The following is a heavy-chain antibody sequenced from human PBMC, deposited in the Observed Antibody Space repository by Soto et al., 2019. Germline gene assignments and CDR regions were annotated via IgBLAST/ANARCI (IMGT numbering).Heavy chain of an antibody. CDR2: ILYDGSNK. J-gene: IGHJ4*02. CDR1: GFTFSSYG. D-gene: IGHD6-19*01. CDR3: AKDMAAVAGPIDY. Sequence: QVQLVESGGGVVQPGRSLRLSCAASGFTFSSYGMHWVRQAPGKGLEWVAVILYDGSNKYYADSVKGRFTISRDNSKNTLYLQMNSLRAEDTAVYYCAKDMAAVAGPIDYWGQGTLVTVSS. V-gene: IGHV3-30*18.